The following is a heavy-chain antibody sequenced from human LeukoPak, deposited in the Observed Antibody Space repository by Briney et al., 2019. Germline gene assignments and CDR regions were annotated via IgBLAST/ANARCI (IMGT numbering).Heavy chain of an antibody. CDR2: IGWNSART. D-gene: IGHD6-13*01. CDR3: ARRRGSSCLDY. CDR1: ESTFDHA. V-gene: IGHV3-9*01. J-gene: IGHJ4*02. Sequence: PGGSLRLSCTASESTFDHAMHWVRQTPGKGLEWVSGIGWNSARTGYADSVRGRFTISRDNAKNSLYLQMNGLRAEDTAVYYCARRRGSSCLDYWGQGTLVTVSS.